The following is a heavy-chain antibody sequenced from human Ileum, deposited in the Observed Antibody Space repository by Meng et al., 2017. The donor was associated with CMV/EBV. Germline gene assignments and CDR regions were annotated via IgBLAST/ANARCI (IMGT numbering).Heavy chain of an antibody. CDR3: ARGYSSPSTRFDP. J-gene: IGHJ5*02. V-gene: IGHV4-34*01. CDR1: SGALRGYY. D-gene: IGHD6-13*01. CDR2: VNHRGST. Sequence: AGNSGALRGYYWSRTRQPPGKGLEWIGEVNHRGSTKYNPSLKSRVIISLDTSKNQFSLNLSSATAADTAVYYCARGYSSPSTRFDPWGQGTLVTVSS.